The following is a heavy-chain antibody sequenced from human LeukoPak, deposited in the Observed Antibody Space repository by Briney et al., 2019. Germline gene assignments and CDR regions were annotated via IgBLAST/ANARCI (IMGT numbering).Heavy chain of an antibody. V-gene: IGHV3-21*01. CDR1: GFPFSGYW. Sequence: GGSLRLSCAASGFPFSGYWMHWVRQAPGKGLEWVSSISSSSSYIYYADSVKGRFTISRDNAKNSLYLQMNSLRAEDTAVYYCARGRDGSADFDYWGQGTLVTVSS. D-gene: IGHD3-10*01. CDR2: ISSSSSYI. CDR3: ARGRDGSADFDY. J-gene: IGHJ4*02.